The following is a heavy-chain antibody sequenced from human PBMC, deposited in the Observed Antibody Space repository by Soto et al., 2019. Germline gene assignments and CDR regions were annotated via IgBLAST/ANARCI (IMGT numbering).Heavy chain of an antibody. Sequence: ASVKVSCKASGYTFTSYAMHWVRQAPGQRLEWMGWINAGNGNTKCSQKFQDRVTITRDTSASTAYMELSSLRSEDTAVYYCARGSGYYYWDDYWGQGTRVTVSS. D-gene: IGHD3-22*01. CDR3: ARGSGYYYWDDY. V-gene: IGHV1-3*01. J-gene: IGHJ4*02. CDR2: INAGNGNT. CDR1: GYTFTSYA.